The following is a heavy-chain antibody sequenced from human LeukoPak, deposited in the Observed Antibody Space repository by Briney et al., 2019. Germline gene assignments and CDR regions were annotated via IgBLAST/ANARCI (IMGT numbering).Heavy chain of an antibody. CDR2: IYYSGST. Sequence: SETLSLTCTVSGGSISSGDYYWSWIRQPPGKGLEWIGYIYYSGSTYYNPSLKSRVTISVDTSKNQFSLKLSSVTAADTAVYYCARNYYDSSGYYYSYAFDIWGQGTMVTVSS. CDR1: GGSISSGDYY. CDR3: ARNYYDSSGYYYSYAFDI. J-gene: IGHJ3*02. D-gene: IGHD3-22*01. V-gene: IGHV4-30-4*01.